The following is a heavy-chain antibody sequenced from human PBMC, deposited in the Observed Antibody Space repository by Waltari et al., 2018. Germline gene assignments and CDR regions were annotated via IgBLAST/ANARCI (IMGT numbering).Heavy chain of an antibody. J-gene: IGHJ6*02. CDR1: GFTFSSFW. CDR3: ARVSRRTYRSPVPGRHYYYGMDV. CDR2: ISTDASDK. D-gene: IGHD1-1*01. Sequence: EEQLVESGGGLVQPGDSLRLSCAASGFTFSSFWMNWVRQAPGKGPLWVSRISTDASDKTDADSVKGRFTISRDNARNTLYLQMNRLRAEDTAVYFCARVSRRTYRSPVPGRHYYYGMDVWGQGTTVTVSS. V-gene: IGHV3-74*03.